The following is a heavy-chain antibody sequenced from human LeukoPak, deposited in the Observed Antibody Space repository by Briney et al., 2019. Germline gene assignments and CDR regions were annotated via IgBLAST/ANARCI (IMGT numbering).Heavy chain of an antibody. CDR3: ARSSGWYDY. CDR1: GFPLTTYW. J-gene: IGHJ4*02. CDR2: INSDGSST. D-gene: IGHD6-19*01. Sequence: GVLRLSCAASGFPLTTYWMHWVRQAPGKGLVWVSGINSDGSSTTYADSVKGRFTISRDNAKNTLYLQMNSLRAEDTAVYYCARSSGWYDYWGQGTLVTVSS. V-gene: IGHV3-74*01.